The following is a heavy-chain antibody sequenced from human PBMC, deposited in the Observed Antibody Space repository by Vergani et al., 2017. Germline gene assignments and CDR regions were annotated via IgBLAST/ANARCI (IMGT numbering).Heavy chain of an antibody. D-gene: IGHD5-12*01. CDR2: IYYSGST. Sequence: QLQLQESGPGLVKPSETLSLTCTVSGGSISSSSYYWGWIRQPPGKGLEWIGSIYYSGSTYYNPSLKSRVTISVDTSKNQFSLKLSSVTAADTAVYYCGRNGGGGGCSGYDCPIDYWGQGTLVTVSS. CDR3: GRNGGGGGCSGYDCPIDY. V-gene: IGHV4-39*01. CDR1: GGSISSSSYY. J-gene: IGHJ4*02.